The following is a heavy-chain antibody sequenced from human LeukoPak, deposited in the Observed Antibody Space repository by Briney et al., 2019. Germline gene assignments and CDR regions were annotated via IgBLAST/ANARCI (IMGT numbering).Heavy chain of an antibody. V-gene: IGHV3-48*01. CDR1: AFIFSGYS. J-gene: IGHJ4*02. CDR3: AREYSSSSGRSFDY. D-gene: IGHD6-6*01. CDR2: ISPSATTI. Sequence: GGSLRLSCAASAFIFSGYSMNWVRQAPGKGLEWVSYISPSATTIYYADSVKGRFTISRDNAKNSLYLQMNSLRAEDTAVYYCAREYSSSSGRSFDYWGQGTLVTVSS.